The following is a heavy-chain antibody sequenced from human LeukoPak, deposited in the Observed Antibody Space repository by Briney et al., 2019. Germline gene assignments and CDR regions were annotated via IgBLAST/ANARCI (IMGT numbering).Heavy chain of an antibody. CDR1: GFTFSTYW. J-gene: IGHJ4*02. CDR2: IKHDGSEK. Sequence: GGSLRLSCAASGFTFSTYWMSWVRQAPGKGLEWVASIKHDGSEKYYVDSVKGRFTISRDNAKNSLYLQMNSLRAEDTAVYYCAKDYVANYWGQGSLVTVSS. V-gene: IGHV3-7*01. CDR3: AKDYVANY. D-gene: IGHD3-16*01.